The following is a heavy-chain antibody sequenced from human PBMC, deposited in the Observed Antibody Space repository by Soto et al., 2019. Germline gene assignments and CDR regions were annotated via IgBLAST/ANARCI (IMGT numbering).Heavy chain of an antibody. Sequence: QVQVVQSGAEVKKPGASVKVSCKASGFTFTIYGIAWVRQAPRQGLEWMGWINPYNANTNYAQKFQGRVTMTTDTSTPTGYMELRSLRSDDTAVYYCARVVAAAPVYYGMDVWGQGTTVTVSS. J-gene: IGHJ6*02. V-gene: IGHV1-18*01. CDR2: INPYNANT. CDR1: GFTFTIYG. D-gene: IGHD2-15*01. CDR3: ARVVAAAPVYYGMDV.